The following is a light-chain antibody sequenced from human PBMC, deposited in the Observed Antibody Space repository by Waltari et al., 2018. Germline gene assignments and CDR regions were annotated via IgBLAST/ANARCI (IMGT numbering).Light chain of an antibody. CDR2: DAS. V-gene: IGKV3-11*01. J-gene: IGKJ4*01. CDR3: QQRSDWPPLT. Sequence: EIVLTQSPATLSLSPGERATLSCRASQSVSSYLAWYQQKPVQAPRLLIYDASNRAAGIPARFSGSGSGTDFTLTIRRLEPEDFAVYYCQQRSDWPPLTFGGGTKVEIK. CDR1: QSVSSY.